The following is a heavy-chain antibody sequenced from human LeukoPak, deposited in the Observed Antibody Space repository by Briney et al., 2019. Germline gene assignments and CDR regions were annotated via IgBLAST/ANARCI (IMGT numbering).Heavy chain of an antibody. J-gene: IGHJ6*03. CDR3: ARVVGLTGYSSSWYSGYYYYMDV. Sequence: PGGSLRLSCAASAFTFSSYSMNWVRQAPGKGLEWVSSISSSGSYIYYADSVKGRFTISRDNAKNSLYLQMNSLRAEDTAVYYCARVVGLTGYSSSWYSGYYYYMDVWGKGTTVTVSS. V-gene: IGHV3-21*01. CDR2: ISSSGSYI. D-gene: IGHD6-13*01. CDR1: AFTFSSYS.